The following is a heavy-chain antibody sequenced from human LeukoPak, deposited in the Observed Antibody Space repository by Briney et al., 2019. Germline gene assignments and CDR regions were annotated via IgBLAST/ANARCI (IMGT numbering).Heavy chain of an antibody. CDR1: GFRFSSYA. CDR2: ISGSGGST. D-gene: IGHD3-3*01. Sequence: GGSLRLSCAASGFRFSSYAMSWVRQAPGKGLEWVSAISGSGGSTYYADSVKGRFTISRDNSENTLYLQMNSLRAEDTAVYYCAKDSGPHVLRDAFDIWGQGTMVTVSS. J-gene: IGHJ3*02. CDR3: AKDSGPHVLRDAFDI. V-gene: IGHV3-23*01.